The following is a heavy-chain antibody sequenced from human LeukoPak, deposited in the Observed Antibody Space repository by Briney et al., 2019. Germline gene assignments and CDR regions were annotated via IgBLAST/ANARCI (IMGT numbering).Heavy chain of an antibody. V-gene: IGHV4-38-2*02. D-gene: IGHD6-19*01. CDR3: ATSPWLPRFDY. CDR1: TYSISSGYY. CDR2: IYHNGNT. Sequence: SETLSLTCTVSTYSISSGYYWGWIRQPPGKGLEWIGNIYHNGNTYYNPSLKSRVTISVDTSKKQFSLKLRTATAADTAVYYCATSPWLPRFDYWGQGTLVTVSS. J-gene: IGHJ4*02.